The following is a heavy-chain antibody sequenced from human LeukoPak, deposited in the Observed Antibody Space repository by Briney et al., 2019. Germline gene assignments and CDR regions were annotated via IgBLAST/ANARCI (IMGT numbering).Heavy chain of an antibody. CDR3: AKGMGVDVYAKYSDS. D-gene: IGHD2-8*01. CDR2: ISGSGGSA. Sequence: PGGSLRLSCAASGFTFSSFAMRWVRQAPGKGLERISSISGSGGSASYVDSVRGRFTISRDNSKNTLYLQVNSLRADDTAVYFCAKGMGVDVYAKYSDSWGQGTLVTVSS. CDR1: GFTFSSFA. J-gene: IGHJ4*02. V-gene: IGHV3-23*01.